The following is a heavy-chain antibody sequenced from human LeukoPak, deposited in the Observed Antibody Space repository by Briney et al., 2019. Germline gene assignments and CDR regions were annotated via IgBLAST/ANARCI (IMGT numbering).Heavy chain of an antibody. CDR2: IYHSGST. Sequence: SETLSLTCTVSGGSISSYYWSWIRQPPGKGLEWIGSIYHSGSTYYNPSLKSRVTISVDTSKNQFSLKLSSVTAADTAVYYCASSPSDSILFDPWGQGTLVTVSS. V-gene: IGHV4-59*08. CDR3: ASSPSDSILFDP. CDR1: GGSISSYY. D-gene: IGHD3-3*02. J-gene: IGHJ5*02.